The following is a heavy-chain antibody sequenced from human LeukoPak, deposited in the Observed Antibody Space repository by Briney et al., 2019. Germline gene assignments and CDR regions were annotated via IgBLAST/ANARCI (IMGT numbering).Heavy chain of an antibody. CDR1: GYTLTELS. V-gene: IGHV1-24*01. D-gene: IGHD3-22*01. CDR3: ATAPNYDWVILHDAFDI. J-gene: IGHJ3*02. CDR2: FDPEDGET. Sequence: ASVKVSCKVSGYTLTELSMHWVRQAPGKGLEWMGGFDPEDGETIYAQKFQGRVTMTEDTSTDTAYMELSSLRSEDTAVYYCATAPNYDWVILHDAFDIWGKGTMVTVSS.